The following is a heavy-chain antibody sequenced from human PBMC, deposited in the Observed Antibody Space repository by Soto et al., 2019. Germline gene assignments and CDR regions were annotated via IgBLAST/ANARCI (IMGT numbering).Heavy chain of an antibody. CDR1: GGSIGGGGYY. V-gene: IGHV4-31*03. Sequence: SSETLSLTCTVSGGSIGGGGYYWSWIRQHPGKGLEWIGYIYYSGSTYYSPSLKSRVTISVDTSKNQFSLKLSSVTAADTAVYYGASESRALVRGVWFDYGGQGTLVTVYS. J-gene: IGHJ4*02. D-gene: IGHD3-10*01. CDR2: IYYSGST. CDR3: ASESRALVRGVWFDY.